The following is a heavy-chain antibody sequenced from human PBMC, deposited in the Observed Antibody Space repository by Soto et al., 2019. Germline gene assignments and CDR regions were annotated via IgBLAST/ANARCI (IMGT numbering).Heavy chain of an antibody. CDR1: GYTFTSYD. Sequence: ASVKVSCKASGYTFTSYDINWVRQATGQGLEWMGWMNPNSGNTGYAQKFQGRVTMTRNTSISTAYMELSSLRSEDTAVYYCARFSGIAAAGYYYYGMDVWGQGTTVTVS. J-gene: IGHJ6*02. D-gene: IGHD6-13*01. CDR3: ARFSGIAAAGYYYYGMDV. V-gene: IGHV1-8*01. CDR2: MNPNSGNT.